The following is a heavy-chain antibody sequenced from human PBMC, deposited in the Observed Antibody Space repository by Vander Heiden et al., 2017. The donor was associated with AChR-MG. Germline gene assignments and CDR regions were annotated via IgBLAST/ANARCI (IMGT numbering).Heavy chain of an antibody. J-gene: IGHJ4*02. CDR2: ISNGGHYI. V-gene: IGHV3-21*02. D-gene: IGHD2-15*01. CDR1: GLTFNTYA. CDR3: ARDPVGTNYFDD. Sequence: EVQLVESGGVLVKPGGSLGLSCPASGLTFNTYALPWVRAPPGKGPEWVASISNGGHYIYYADSVKGRFTIARDNAKNSLYLEMNSLRVEDTALDYCARDPVGTNYFDDRGQGTPVTVSS.